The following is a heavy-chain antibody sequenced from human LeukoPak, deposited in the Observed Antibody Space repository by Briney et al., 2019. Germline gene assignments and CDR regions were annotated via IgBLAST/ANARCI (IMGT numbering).Heavy chain of an antibody. J-gene: IGHJ6*03. CDR3: ARGYDSPYYMDV. CDR1: GGSISSHY. CDR2: IYYSGST. Sequence: PSETLSLTCAVSGGSISSHYWSWIRQPPGKGLEWIGYIYYSGSTNYNPSLKSRVTIPVDTSKNQFSLKLSSVTAADTAVYYCARGYDSPYYMDVWGKGTTVTVSS. D-gene: IGHD1-1*01. V-gene: IGHV4-59*11.